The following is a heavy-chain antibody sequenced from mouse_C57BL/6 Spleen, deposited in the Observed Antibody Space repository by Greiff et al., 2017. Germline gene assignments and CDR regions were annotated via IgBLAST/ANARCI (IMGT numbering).Heavy chain of an antibody. Sequence: EVQLQQSGPELVKPGASVKISCKASGYSFTGYYMNWVKQSPEKSLEWIGEINPSTGGTTYNPKFKAKATLTVDKSSSTAYMQLKGLTSEDSAVYYCARNEVWFYYFGCWGKGTTLTVSS. D-gene: IGHD2-10*02. V-gene: IGHV1-42*01. CDR1: GYSFTGYY. J-gene: IGHJ2*01. CDR2: INPSTGGT. CDR3: ARNEVWFYYFGC.